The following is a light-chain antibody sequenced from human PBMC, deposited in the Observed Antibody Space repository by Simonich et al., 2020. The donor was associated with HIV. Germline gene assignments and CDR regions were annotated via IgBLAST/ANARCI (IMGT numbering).Light chain of an antibody. Sequence: DIVMTQSPDSLAVSLGERATINCKSSQSVLYSSNNKTYLAWYQQKPGQPPKLLIYWASTRESGVPDRFSGSGSGTDFTLPISSLQAEDVAVYYCQQYYSTPRTFGQGTKVEIK. CDR2: WAS. J-gene: IGKJ1*01. V-gene: IGKV4-1*01. CDR1: QSVLYSSNNKTY. CDR3: QQYYSTPRT.